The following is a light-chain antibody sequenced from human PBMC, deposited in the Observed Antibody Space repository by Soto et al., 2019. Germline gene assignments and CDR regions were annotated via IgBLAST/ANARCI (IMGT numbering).Light chain of an antibody. V-gene: IGLV2-14*01. CDR1: SSDVGAYNY. CDR2: EVS. J-gene: IGLJ1*01. CDR3: GSYTSTNTHYV. Sequence: QSVLTQPASISGSDGQSITISFTVSSSDVGAYNYVSWYQQHPGKAPKLIIYEVSNRPSGVSNRFSGSKSGNTASLTISGLQADDEADYYCGSYTSTNTHYVFGSGTKVTVL.